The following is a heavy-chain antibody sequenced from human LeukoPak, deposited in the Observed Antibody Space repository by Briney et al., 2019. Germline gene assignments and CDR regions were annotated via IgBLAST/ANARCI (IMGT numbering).Heavy chain of an antibody. V-gene: IGHV3-53*01. J-gene: IGHJ3*02. CDR2: IYSGGST. Sequence: GGSLRLSCAASGFTVSSNYMSWVRQAPGKGLEWVSVIYSGGSTYYADSVKGRFTISRDNSKNTLYLQMNSLRAEDTAVYYCARYSGYDPTLRDAFDIWGQGTMVTVSS. D-gene: IGHD5-12*01. CDR3: ARYSGYDPTLRDAFDI. CDR1: GFTVSSNY.